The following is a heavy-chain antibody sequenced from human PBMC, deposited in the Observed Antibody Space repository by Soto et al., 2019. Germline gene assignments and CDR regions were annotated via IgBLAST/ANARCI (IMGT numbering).Heavy chain of an antibody. CDR2: IVVGSGNT. V-gene: IGHV1-58*01. J-gene: IGHJ4*02. Sequence: ASVKVSCKASGFTFTSSAVQWVRQARGQRLEWIGWIVVGSGNTNYAQKFQERVTITRDMSTSTAYMELSSLRSEDTAVYYCAAASAVAGTLDYWGQGTLVTVSS. CDR3: AAASAVAGTLDY. CDR1: GFTFTSSA. D-gene: IGHD6-19*01.